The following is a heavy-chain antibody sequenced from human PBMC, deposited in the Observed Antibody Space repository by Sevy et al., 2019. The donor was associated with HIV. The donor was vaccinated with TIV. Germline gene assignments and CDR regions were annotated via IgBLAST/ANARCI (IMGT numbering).Heavy chain of an antibody. CDR2: FDPEDGDPEDGKT. CDR3: ATTKDYYDSSGYPFDY. V-gene: IGHV1-24*01. Sequence: ASVKVSCKVYGYTLTQFSMHWVRQAPGKGLEWMTTFDPEDGDPEDGKTIYAQKFLGRVNMTQDTSTDTAYMELSSLRSDDTAAYYCATTKDYYDSSGYPFDYWGQGTLVTVSS. CDR1: GYTLTQFS. J-gene: IGHJ4*02. D-gene: IGHD3-22*01.